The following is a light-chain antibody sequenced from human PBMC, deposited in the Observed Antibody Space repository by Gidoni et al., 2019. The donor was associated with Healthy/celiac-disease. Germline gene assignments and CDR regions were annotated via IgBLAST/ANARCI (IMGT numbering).Light chain of an antibody. J-gene: IGKJ1*01. CDR3: QQSYSTPPT. V-gene: IGKV1-39*01. CDR1: QSISSY. Sequence: DFQLTQPPSSLSASEGDRVTITCRASQSISSYLHWYQQKPGKAPKLLIYAASSLQSGVPSRFSGSGSGTDFTLTISSLQPEDFATYYCQQSYSTPPTFGQGTKVEIK. CDR2: AAS.